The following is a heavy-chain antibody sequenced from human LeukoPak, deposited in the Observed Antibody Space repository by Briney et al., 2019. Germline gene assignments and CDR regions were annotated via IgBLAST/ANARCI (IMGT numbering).Heavy chain of an antibody. V-gene: IGHV4-34*01. CDR2: INHSGST. CDR1: GGSFSGYY. D-gene: IGHD3-16*01. Sequence: SETLSLTCAVYGGSFSGYYWSWIRQPPGKGLEWIGEINHSGSTNYNPSLKSRVTISIDTSKSQFSLRLSSVTAADTAVYYCAGGVSDQYWGQGTLVTVSS. J-gene: IGHJ4*02. CDR3: AGGVSDQY.